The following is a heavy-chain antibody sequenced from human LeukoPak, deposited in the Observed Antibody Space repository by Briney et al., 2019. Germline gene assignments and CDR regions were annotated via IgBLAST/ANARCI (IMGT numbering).Heavy chain of an antibody. Sequence: SETLSLTCAVYGRSFSGYYWRWIRQPPGKGLEWIGEINHSGSTNYNPSLKSRVTISVDTSKNQFSLKLSSVTAADTAVYYCARSSLAVAGARYFDYWGQGTLVTVSS. CDR2: INHSGST. CDR3: ARSSLAVAGARYFDY. J-gene: IGHJ4*02. CDR1: GRSFSGYY. D-gene: IGHD6-19*01. V-gene: IGHV4-34*01.